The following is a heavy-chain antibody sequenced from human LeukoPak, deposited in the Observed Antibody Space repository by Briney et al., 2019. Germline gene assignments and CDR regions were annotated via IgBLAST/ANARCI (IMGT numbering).Heavy chain of an antibody. CDR3: ARGLWWYYDSSGHGFDP. Sequence: SETLSLTCAVYGGSFSDYYWTWIRQPPGKGLEWIGEINHSGSTNHNPSLKSRVTISVDTSKNQFSPRLSSVTAADTAVYYCARGLWWYYDSSGHGFDPWGQGTLVTVSS. CDR1: GGSFSDYY. V-gene: IGHV4-34*01. CDR2: INHSGST. J-gene: IGHJ5*02. D-gene: IGHD3-22*01.